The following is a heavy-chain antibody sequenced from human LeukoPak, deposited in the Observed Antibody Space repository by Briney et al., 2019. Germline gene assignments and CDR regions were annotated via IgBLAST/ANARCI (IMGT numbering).Heavy chain of an antibody. Sequence: GGSLRLSCAASGFTFSSYGMHWVRQAPGKGLEWVAVIWYDGSNKYYADSVKGRFTISRDNSKNTLYLRMNSLRAEDTAVYYCARSPRGTHYFDYWGQGTLVTVSS. V-gene: IGHV3-33*01. J-gene: IGHJ4*02. CDR3: ARSPRGTHYFDY. CDR1: GFTFSSYG. CDR2: IWYDGSNK. D-gene: IGHD3-10*01.